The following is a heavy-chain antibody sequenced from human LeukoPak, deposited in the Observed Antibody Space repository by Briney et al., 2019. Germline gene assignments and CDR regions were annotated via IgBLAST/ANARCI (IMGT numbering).Heavy chain of an antibody. CDR2: ISSSGSTI. D-gene: IGHD3-10*01. J-gene: IGHJ6*04. CDR3: ARFGVWFGELYLGGV. V-gene: IGHV3-48*03. CDR1: GFTFSTYE. Sequence: GGSLRLSCAASGFTFSTYEMNWVRQAPGKGLEWVSYISSSGSTIYYADSVKGRFTISRDNAKNSLYLQMNSLRAEDTAVYYCARFGVWFGELYLGGVWGKGTTVTVSS.